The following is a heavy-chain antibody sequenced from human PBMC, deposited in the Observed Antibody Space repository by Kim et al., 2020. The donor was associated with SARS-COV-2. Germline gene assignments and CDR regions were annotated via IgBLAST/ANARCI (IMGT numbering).Heavy chain of an antibody. J-gene: IGHJ6*02. D-gene: IGHD6-13*01. V-gene: IGHV3-7*03. Sequence: GGSLRLSCAASGFTFSSYWMSWVRQAPGKGLEWVANIKQDGSEKYYVDSVKGRFTTSRDNAKNSLYLQMNSLRGEDTAVYYCARDGVAAADSYYYYGMDVWGQGTTVTVSS. CDR3: ARDGVAAADSYYYYGMDV. CDR2: IKQDGSEK. CDR1: GFTFSSYW.